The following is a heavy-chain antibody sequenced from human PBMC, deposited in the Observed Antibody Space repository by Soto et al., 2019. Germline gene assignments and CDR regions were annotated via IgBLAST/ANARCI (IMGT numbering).Heavy chain of an antibody. V-gene: IGHV3-53*01. CDR1: GFAVNSDY. J-gene: IGHJ4*02. CDR3: GRTGSD. Sequence: EVQLVASGGGLIQPGGSLRLSCAASGFAVNSDYMSWVHQAPGKGLEWVSVLYGGGTTHYSYSVKGRFTISRGNCKNTVCRQVNSARAEDKAVEYSGRTGSDWRQGTRV. CDR2: LYGGGTT. D-gene: IGHD6-19*01.